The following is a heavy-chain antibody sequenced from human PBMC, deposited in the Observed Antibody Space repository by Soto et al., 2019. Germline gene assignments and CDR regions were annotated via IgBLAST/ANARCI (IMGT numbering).Heavy chain of an antibody. CDR2: IYHSGST. D-gene: IGHD3-16*01. Sequence: SETLSLTCAVSGGSISSSNWWSWVRQPPGKGLEWIGEIYHSGSTNYNPSLKSRVTISVDKSKNQFSLKLSSVTAADTAVYYCARVAVLGWRIYYGMDVWGQGTTVTVSS. CDR1: GGSISSSNW. CDR3: ARVAVLGWRIYYGMDV. V-gene: IGHV4-4*02. J-gene: IGHJ6*02.